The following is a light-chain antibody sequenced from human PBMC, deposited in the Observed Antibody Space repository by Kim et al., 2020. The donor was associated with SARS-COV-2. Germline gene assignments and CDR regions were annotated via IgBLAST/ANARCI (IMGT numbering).Light chain of an antibody. Sequence: SYELTQPSSVSVSPGQTARITCSGDVLAKKYARWFQQKPGQAHVLVIYKDSERPSGIPERFSGSSSGTTVTLTISGAQVEDEADYYCYSAADNNQGVFGGGTQLTVL. V-gene: IGLV3-27*01. J-gene: IGLJ2*01. CDR3: YSAADNNQGV. CDR1: VLAKKY. CDR2: KDS.